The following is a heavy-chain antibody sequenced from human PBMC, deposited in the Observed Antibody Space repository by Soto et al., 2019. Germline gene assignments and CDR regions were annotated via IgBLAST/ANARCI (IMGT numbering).Heavy chain of an antibody. D-gene: IGHD2-21*02. Sequence: ASVKVSCKASGYTFTSYGISWVRQAPGQGLEWMGWISAYNGNTNYAQKLQGRVNMTTDTSTSTAYMELRSLRSDDTAVYYCARGGAYCGGDCPEGFDPWGQGTLVTVSS. CDR2: ISAYNGNT. CDR1: GYTFTSYG. J-gene: IGHJ5*02. CDR3: ARGGAYCGGDCPEGFDP. V-gene: IGHV1-18*01.